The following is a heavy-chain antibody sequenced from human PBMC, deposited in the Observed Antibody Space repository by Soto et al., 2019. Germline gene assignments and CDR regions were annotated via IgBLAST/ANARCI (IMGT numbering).Heavy chain of an antibody. D-gene: IGHD1-1*01. CDR3: AKAITTRPRYYYYYGMDV. V-gene: IGHV3-9*01. CDR1: GFTFDDCA. J-gene: IGHJ6*02. Sequence: PGGSLRLSCAASGFTFDDCAMHWVRQAPGKGLEWVSGISWNSGSIGYADSVKGRFTISRDNAKNSLYLQMNSLRAEDTALYYCAKAITTRPRYYYYYGMDVWGQGTTVTVSS. CDR2: ISWNSGSI.